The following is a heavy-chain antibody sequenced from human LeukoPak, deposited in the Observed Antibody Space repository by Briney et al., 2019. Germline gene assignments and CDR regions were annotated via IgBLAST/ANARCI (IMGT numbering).Heavy chain of an antibody. CDR3: ARARGTMVRGVPHYYSGMDV. V-gene: IGHV4-4*07. CDR2: IYYSGST. J-gene: IGHJ6*02. D-gene: IGHD3-10*01. Sequence: SETLSLTCTVSGGSISSYYWSWIRQPAGKGLEWIGRIYYSGSTNYNPSLKSRVTISVDTSKNQFSLQLSSVTAADTAVYYCARARGTMVRGVPHYYSGMDVWGQGTTVTVSS. CDR1: GGSISSYY.